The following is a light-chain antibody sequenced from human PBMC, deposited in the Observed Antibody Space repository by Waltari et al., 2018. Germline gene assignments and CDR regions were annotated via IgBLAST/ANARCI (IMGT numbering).Light chain of an antibody. CDR3: QQSYTSPYT. V-gene: IGKV1-39*01. Sequence: DIQMTQSPSTLSASLGDRVTITCRARESIGRYLNWYQQRPGKAPRLLIYATSNLQSGAPSRFSGSGPGTAFTLTISSLQPEDSATYFCQQSYTSPYTFGQGT. J-gene: IGKJ2*01. CDR2: ATS. CDR1: ESIGRY.